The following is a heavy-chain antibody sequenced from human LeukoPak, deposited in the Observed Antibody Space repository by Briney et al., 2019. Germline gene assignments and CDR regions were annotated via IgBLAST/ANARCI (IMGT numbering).Heavy chain of an antibody. V-gene: IGHV3-30*18. D-gene: IGHD5-18*01. Sequence: GRSLRLSCAASGFTFSSYGMHWVRQAPGKGLEWVAVISYDGSNKCYADSVKGRFTISRDNSKNTLYLQMNSLRAEDTAVYYCAKNKGYSDGGYYFDYWGQGTLVTVSS. CDR2: ISYDGSNK. CDR3: AKNKGYSDGGYYFDY. J-gene: IGHJ4*02. CDR1: GFTFSSYG.